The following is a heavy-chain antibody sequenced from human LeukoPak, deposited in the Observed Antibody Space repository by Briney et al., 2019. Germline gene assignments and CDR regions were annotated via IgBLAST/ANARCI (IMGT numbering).Heavy chain of an antibody. CDR2: IYHSGST. CDR1: GYSISSGYY. Sequence: SETLSLTCTVSGYSISSGYYWGWIRQPPGKGLEWIGSIYHSGSTYYNPSLKSRVTISVDTSKNQFSLKLSSVTTADTAVYYCARADYSSTWSHDYYYMDVWGKGTTVTVSS. CDR3: ARADYSSTWSHDYYYMDV. J-gene: IGHJ6*03. D-gene: IGHD6-13*01. V-gene: IGHV4-38-2*02.